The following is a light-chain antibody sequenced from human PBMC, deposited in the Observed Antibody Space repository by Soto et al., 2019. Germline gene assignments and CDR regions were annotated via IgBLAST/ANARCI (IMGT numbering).Light chain of an antibody. CDR1: QSVSSY. CDR3: HEYYSLPRT. CDR2: GAS. V-gene: IGKV3-20*01. Sequence: EIVLTQSPGSLPLSPGERATLSCRASQSVSSYLAWYQQKPGQAPRLLIYGASSRASGIPDRFGGSGSGTDITLTISRLEPEGFEVDYRHEYYSLPRTFGQGTKVEIK. J-gene: IGKJ1*01.